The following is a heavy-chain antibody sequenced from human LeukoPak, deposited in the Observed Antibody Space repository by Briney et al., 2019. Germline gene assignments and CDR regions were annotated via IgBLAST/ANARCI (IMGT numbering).Heavy chain of an antibody. CDR3: ARVEQYNWNYPYYYMDV. V-gene: IGHV3-48*01. CDR2: ISSSSSTI. CDR1: GFTFSSYS. J-gene: IGHJ6*03. D-gene: IGHD1-20*01. Sequence: GGSLRLSCAASGFTFSSYSMNWVRQAPGKGLEWVSYISSSSSTIYYADSVKGRFTISRDNAKNSLYLQMNSLRAEDTAVYYCARVEQYNWNYPYYYMDVWGKGTTVTVSS.